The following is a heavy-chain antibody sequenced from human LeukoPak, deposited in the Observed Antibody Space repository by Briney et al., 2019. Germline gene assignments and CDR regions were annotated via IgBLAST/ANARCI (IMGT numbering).Heavy chain of an antibody. CDR3: ARKKYYYDTSTYGWFDP. CDR2: INQNGSET. Sequence: GGSLRLSCAASGFTFSTCWMTWVRQAPGKGLEWVANINQNGSETYYVDSVKGRFTISRDNAKNSLYLQMNSLRVEDTAVYYCARKKYYYDTSTYGWFDPWGQGISVTVSS. V-gene: IGHV3-7*03. J-gene: IGHJ5*02. D-gene: IGHD3-22*01. CDR1: GFTFSTCW.